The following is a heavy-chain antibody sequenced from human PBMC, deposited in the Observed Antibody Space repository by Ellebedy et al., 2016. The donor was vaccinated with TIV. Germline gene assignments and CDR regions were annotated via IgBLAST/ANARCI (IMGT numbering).Heavy chain of an antibody. CDR3: ARSYALDS. D-gene: IGHD3-16*01. Sequence: GGSLRLSXAVSGLTVSGIYMSWVRQAPGKGLEWVSLLYNDDRTFYTNSVKGRFTISRDSSTNTMFLHMNNLRAEDTALYFCARSYALDSWGQGTLVTVSS. J-gene: IGHJ4*02. CDR1: GLTVSGIY. CDR2: LYNDDRT. V-gene: IGHV3-53*01.